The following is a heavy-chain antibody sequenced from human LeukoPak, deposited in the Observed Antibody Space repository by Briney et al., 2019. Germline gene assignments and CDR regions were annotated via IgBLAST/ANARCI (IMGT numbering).Heavy chain of an antibody. Sequence: GGSLTLSCAASGFTFSSYAMSWVRQAPGKGLEWVSLISGSGGSGGSTYYADSVKGRFTISRDNSKSKLYLQMNSLRAEDTALYCCAKGTPFYAMDVWGQGTTVIVSS. CDR1: GFTFSSYA. CDR3: AKGTPFYAMDV. D-gene: IGHD1-7*01. V-gene: IGHV3-23*01. CDR2: ISGSGGSGGST. J-gene: IGHJ6*02.